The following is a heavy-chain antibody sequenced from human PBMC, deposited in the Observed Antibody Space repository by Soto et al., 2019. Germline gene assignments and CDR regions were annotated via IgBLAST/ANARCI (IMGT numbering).Heavy chain of an antibody. CDR1: GGSISSSSYY. Sequence: QLQLQESGPGLVKPSETLSLTCTVSGGSISSSSYYWGWIRQPPGKGLEWIGSIYYSGSTYYNPSLKSRVTISVYTSKNQFSLKLSSVTAADTAVYYCATYSSSWYVVYWGQGTLVTVSS. CDR3: ATYSSSWYVVY. D-gene: IGHD6-13*01. J-gene: IGHJ4*02. CDR2: IYYSGST. V-gene: IGHV4-39*01.